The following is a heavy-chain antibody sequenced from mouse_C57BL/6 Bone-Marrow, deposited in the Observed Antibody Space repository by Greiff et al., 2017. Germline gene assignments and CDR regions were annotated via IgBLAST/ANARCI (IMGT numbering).Heavy chain of an antibody. CDR1: GFNIKDDY. D-gene: IGHD1-1*01. V-gene: IGHV14-4*01. CDR3: TLYYYGSSWFAY. Sequence: EVQLQQSGAELVRPGASVKLSCTASGFNIKDDYMHWVKQRPEQGLAWIGWIDPENGDTEYASKFQGKATLTADTSSNTAYLQLSSLTSEDTAVYYCTLYYYGSSWFAYGGQGTLVTVSA. CDR2: IDPENGDT. J-gene: IGHJ3*01.